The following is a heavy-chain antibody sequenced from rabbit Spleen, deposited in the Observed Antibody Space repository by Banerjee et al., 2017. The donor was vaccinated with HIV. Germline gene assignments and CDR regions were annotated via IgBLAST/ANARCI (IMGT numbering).Heavy chain of an antibody. CDR1: GFSFSNKA. CDR3: ARGDIGYRYITRLDL. Sequence: QQQLVESGGGLVKPGASLTLTCKASGFSFSNKAVMCWVRQAPGTGLEWIACINSVTYKSVYAKWAKGPFTISRTTSLNTVTLQMTRVTAADTATYFCARGDIGYRYITRLDLWGPGTLVTVS. V-gene: IGHV1S47*01. D-gene: IGHD7-1*01. CDR2: INSVTYKS. J-gene: IGHJ3*01.